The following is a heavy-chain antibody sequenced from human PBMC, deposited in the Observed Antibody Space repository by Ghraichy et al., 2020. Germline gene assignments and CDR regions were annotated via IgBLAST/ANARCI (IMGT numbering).Heavy chain of an antibody. V-gene: IGHV1-2*02. CDR2: INPNSGGT. CDR3: ARDGRLRFLEWLMVDYYYGMDV. Sequence: ASVKVSCKASGYTFTGYYMHWVRQAPGQGLEWMGWINPNSGGTNYAQKFQGRVTMTRDTSISTAYMELSRLRSDDTAVYYCARDGRLRFLEWLMVDYYYGMDVWGQGTTVTVSS. D-gene: IGHD3-3*01. CDR1: GYTFTGYY. J-gene: IGHJ6*02.